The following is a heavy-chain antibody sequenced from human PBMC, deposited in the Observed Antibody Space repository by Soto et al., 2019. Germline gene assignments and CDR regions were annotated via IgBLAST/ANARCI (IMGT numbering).Heavy chain of an antibody. CDR3: ARDVGYSYGSRWSDP. D-gene: IGHD5-18*01. Sequence: GASVKVSCKASGYTFTSYDINWVRQATGQGLEWMGWMNPNSGNTGYAQKFQGRVTMTRNTSISTAYMELSSLRSEDTAVYYCARDVGYSYGSRWSDPWRQRTLVTVPS. CDR2: MNPNSGNT. V-gene: IGHV1-8*01. J-gene: IGHJ5*02. CDR1: GYTFTSYD.